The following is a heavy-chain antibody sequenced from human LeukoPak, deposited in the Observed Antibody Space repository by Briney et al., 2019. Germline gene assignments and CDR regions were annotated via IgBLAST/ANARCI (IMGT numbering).Heavy chain of an antibody. Sequence: GGSLRLSCAASGFTFSSYAMHWVRQAPGKGLEWVACISYDGSNKYYADSVKGRFTISRDNSKNTLYLQMNSLRAEDTAVYYCARGGSGWTTPYYFDYWGQGTLVTVSS. CDR2: ISYDGSNK. CDR3: ARGGSGWTTPYYFDY. CDR1: GFTFSSYA. J-gene: IGHJ4*02. D-gene: IGHD6-25*01. V-gene: IGHV3-30-3*01.